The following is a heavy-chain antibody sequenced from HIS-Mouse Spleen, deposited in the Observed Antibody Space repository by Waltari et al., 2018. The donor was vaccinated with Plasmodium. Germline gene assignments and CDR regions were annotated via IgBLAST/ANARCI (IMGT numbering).Heavy chain of an antibody. Sequence: EVQLVETGGGLIQPGGSLRLSCAASGFSVSSNYMSWVRQAPGKGREGVSVIYSGGRKYYADAVKGRFTISRDNSKNTLYLQMNSLRAEDTAVYYCARAAIAWGSPYYFDYWGQGTLVTVSS. CDR3: ARAAIAWGSPYYFDY. CDR1: GFSVSSNY. V-gene: IGHV3-53*02. D-gene: IGHD7-27*01. J-gene: IGHJ4*02. CDR2: IYSGGRK.